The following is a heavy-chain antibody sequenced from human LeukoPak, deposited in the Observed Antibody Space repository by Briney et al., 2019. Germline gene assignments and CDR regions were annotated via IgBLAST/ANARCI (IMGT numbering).Heavy chain of an antibody. D-gene: IGHD3-22*01. V-gene: IGHV4-4*09. J-gene: IGHJ4*01. CDR3: ARTVRHYDASGYFDF. CDR1: GGSINSYY. CDR2: ISSSGRT. Sequence: KPSETLSLTCTVSGGSINSYYWSWIRQSPGKGLEWMRYISSSGRTNYHPSLKSRVTISVDTSNNQFSLSLTSVTAADTAVYFCARTVRHYDASGYFDFWGHGTLVTVSS.